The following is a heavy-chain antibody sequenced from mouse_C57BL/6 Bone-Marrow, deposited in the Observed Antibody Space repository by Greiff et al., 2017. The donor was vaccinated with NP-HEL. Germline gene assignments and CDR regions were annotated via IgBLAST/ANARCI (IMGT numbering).Heavy chain of an antibody. CDR1: GYSFTGYY. V-gene: IGHV1-42*01. CDR2: INPSTGGT. D-gene: IGHD1-1*01. Sequence: EVQLQQSGPELVKPGASVKISCKASGYSFTGYYMNWVKQSPEKSLEWIGEINPSTGGTTYNQKFKAKATLTVDKSSSTAYMQLKSLTSEDSAVYYCARYGGSSYEDYFDYWGQGTTLTVS. CDR3: ARYGGSSYEDYFDY. J-gene: IGHJ2*01.